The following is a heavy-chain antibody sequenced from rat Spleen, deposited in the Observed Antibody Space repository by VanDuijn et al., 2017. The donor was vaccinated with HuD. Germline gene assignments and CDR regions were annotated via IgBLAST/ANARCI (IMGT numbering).Heavy chain of an antibody. CDR1: GFSLTSYN. CDR3: ARDENGYINHWFAY. CDR2: IWNTGGT. V-gene: IGHV2-41*01. J-gene: IGHJ3*01. Sequence: QVQLKESGPGLVQPSQTLSLTCTVAGFSLTSYNVHWVRQPPGKGLEWMGVIWNTGGTRYNSALKSRLSITKDTPKSQVFLKMNSLQREDTATYYCARDENGYINHWFAYWGQGTLVTVSS. D-gene: IGHD1-4*01.